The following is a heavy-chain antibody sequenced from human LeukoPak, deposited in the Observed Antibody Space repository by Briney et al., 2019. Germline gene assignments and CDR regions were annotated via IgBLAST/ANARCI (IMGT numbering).Heavy chain of an antibody. J-gene: IGHJ3*02. V-gene: IGHV4-31*03. CDR3: ARGWDYGDYFHAFDI. D-gene: IGHD4-17*01. CDR1: GGSISSGGYY. CDR2: IYYSGST. Sequence: SQTLSLTCTVSGGSISSGGYYWSWIRQHPGKGLEWIGYIYYSGSTYYNPSLKSRVTISVDTSKNQFSLNLSSVTAADTAVYYCARGWDYGDYFHAFDIWGQGTMVTVSS.